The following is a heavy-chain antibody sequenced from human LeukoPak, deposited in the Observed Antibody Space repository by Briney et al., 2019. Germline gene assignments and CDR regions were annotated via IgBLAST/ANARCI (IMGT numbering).Heavy chain of an antibody. Sequence: GGSLRLSCAASGFTFSSYSMNWVRQAPGKGLEWVSAISGSGGSTYYADSVKGRFTISRDNSKNTLYLQMNSLRAEDTAVYYCAKVNSIAVAGSFDYWGQGTLVTVSS. CDR3: AKVNSIAVAGSFDY. CDR2: ISGSGGST. D-gene: IGHD6-19*01. V-gene: IGHV3-23*01. J-gene: IGHJ4*02. CDR1: GFTFSSYS.